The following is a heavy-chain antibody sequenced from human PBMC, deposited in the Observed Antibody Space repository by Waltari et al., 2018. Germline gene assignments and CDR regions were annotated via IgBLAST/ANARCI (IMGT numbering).Heavy chain of an antibody. D-gene: IGHD6-19*01. CDR2: IYSSGST. V-gene: IGHV4-4*07. J-gene: IGHJ4*02. CDR3: ARDWAAVADYYFDY. CDR1: GGSISSYY. Sequence: QVQLQESGPGLVKPSETLSLTCTVSGGSISSYYWSWIRQPAGKGLEGNGRIYSSGSTNYNPSRRSRVTRSVDTSKNQFSLKLNSVTAADTAVYYCARDWAAVADYYFDYWGQGTLVTVSS.